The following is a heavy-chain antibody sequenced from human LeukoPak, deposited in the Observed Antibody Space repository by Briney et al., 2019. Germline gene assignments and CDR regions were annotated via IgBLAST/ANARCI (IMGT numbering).Heavy chain of an antibody. V-gene: IGHV3-7*01. CDR2: INQDGSEK. CDR3: ARDPLGRSDY. Sequence: GGSLRLSCAAAGFTFSSYWMSWARQAPGKGLEWVAHINQDGSEKSYVDSVKGRFTVSRDNAKNSLYLQMNSLRAEDAAVYYCARDPLGRSDYWGQGTLVTVSS. D-gene: IGHD1-26*01. J-gene: IGHJ4*02. CDR1: GFTFSSYW.